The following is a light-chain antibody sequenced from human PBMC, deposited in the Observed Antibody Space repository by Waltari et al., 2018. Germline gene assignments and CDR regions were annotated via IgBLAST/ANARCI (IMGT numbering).Light chain of an antibody. CDR2: HVT. CDR3: SSNAGINNFV. Sequence: QSALTQPPSASGSPGPTVTISCAGTSSAVGSSYYVSWYQKPPGQAPKLLIYHVTKRPSGVPARFSGSKSGNTASLTVSGLQAEDEADYYCSSNAGINNFVFGGGTKLTVL. J-gene: IGLJ2*01. V-gene: IGLV2-8*01. CDR1: SSAVGSSYY.